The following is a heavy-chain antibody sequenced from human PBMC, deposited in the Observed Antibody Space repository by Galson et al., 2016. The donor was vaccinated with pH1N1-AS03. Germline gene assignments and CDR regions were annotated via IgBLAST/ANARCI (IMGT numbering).Heavy chain of an antibody. V-gene: IGHV3-11*01. D-gene: IGHD6-13*01. J-gene: IGHJ6*02. CDR3: AKEEAAAAPEGAMDV. Sequence: SLRLSCAASGFTFSDYYMSWIRQAPGKGLEWVSYISSSGTTIYYVDSVKGRFIISRDNAKKSLYLQMNSLRAEDTALYYCAKEEAAAAPEGAMDVWGQGTTVTVSS. CDR1: GFTFSDYY. CDR2: ISSSGTTI.